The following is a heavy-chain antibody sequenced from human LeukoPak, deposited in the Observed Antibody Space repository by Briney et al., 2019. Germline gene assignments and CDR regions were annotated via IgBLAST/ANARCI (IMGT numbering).Heavy chain of an antibody. D-gene: IGHD6-19*01. CDR1: GGSISSGSYY. Sequence: PSETLSLTCTVSGGSISSGSYYGSWIRQPAGKGLEWIGRIYTSGSTNYNPSLKSRVTISVDTSKNQFSLKLSSVTAADTAVYYCARDKQWLVSYYYYGMDVWGQGTTVTVSS. J-gene: IGHJ6*02. CDR3: ARDKQWLVSYYYYGMDV. V-gene: IGHV4-61*02. CDR2: IYTSGST.